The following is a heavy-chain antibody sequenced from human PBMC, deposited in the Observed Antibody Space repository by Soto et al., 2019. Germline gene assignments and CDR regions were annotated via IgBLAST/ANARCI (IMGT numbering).Heavy chain of an antibody. J-gene: IGHJ4*02. CDR2: MRPDSGNA. CDR3: EVTTGY. D-gene: IGHD2-21*02. Sequence: QVQVVQSRAEVKKPGASVRVSCKTSGYTFTDYDINWVRQATGQGLEGMGWMRPDSGNAGYAQQFQGRVTMTRNTSISTAYMEMSSLRSEATAVYYCEVTTGYWGQGTMVTVSS. CDR1: GYTFTDYD. V-gene: IGHV1-8*01.